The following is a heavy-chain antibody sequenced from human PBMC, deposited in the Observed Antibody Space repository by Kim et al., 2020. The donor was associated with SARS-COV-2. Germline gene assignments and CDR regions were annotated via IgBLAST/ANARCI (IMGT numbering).Heavy chain of an antibody. CDR3: ARLRDGYNAPEN. V-gene: IGHV4-39*01. D-gene: IGHD5-12*01. J-gene: IGHJ4*02. Sequence: YYTPYLKSRVTISVDTSKNQFSLKLSSVTAADTAVYYCARLRDGYNAPENWGQGTLVTVSS.